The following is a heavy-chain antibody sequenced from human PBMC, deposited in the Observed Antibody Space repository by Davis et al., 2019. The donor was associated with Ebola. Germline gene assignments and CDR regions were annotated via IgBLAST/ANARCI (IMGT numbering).Heavy chain of an antibody. J-gene: IGHJ4*02. CDR2: IYTSGST. Sequence: PGGSLRLSCTVSGGSISSYYWSWIRQPAGKGLEWIGRIYTSGSTNYNPSLKSRVTMSVDTSKNQFSLKLSSVTAADTAVYYCARSGYSYGSYYFDYWGQGTLVTVSS. CDR3: ARSGYSYGSYYFDY. D-gene: IGHD5-18*01. CDR1: GGSISSYY. V-gene: IGHV4-4*07.